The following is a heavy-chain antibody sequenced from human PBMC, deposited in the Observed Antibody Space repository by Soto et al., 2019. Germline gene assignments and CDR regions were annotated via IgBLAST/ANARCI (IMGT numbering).Heavy chain of an antibody. D-gene: IGHD3-22*01. CDR3: AKSLDSSGYYHFDY. J-gene: IGHJ4*02. V-gene: IGHV3-30*18. CDR2: MSYDGSNK. CDR1: GFTFSSYG. Sequence: QVQLVESGGGVVQPGRSLRLSCAASGFTFSSYGMHWVRQAPGKGLEWVAVMSYDGSNKYYADSVKGRFTISRDNSKNTLYLQMNSLRAEDTAVYYCAKSLDSSGYYHFDYWVQGTMVXVSS.